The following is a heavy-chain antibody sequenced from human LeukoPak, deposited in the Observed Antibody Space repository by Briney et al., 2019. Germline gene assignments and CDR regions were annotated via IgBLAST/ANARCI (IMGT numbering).Heavy chain of an antibody. CDR3: VRDGGYSGYEY. J-gene: IGHJ4*02. V-gene: IGHV3-7*04. Sequence: GGSLRLSCTASGSTFSTYWMTWVRQAPGKGLEWVANIKQDGSEKYYVDSMKGRITISRDNAKNSLYLQMNSLRAEDTTVYYCVRDGGYSGYEYWGQGTLVTVSS. D-gene: IGHD5-12*01. CDR1: GSTFSTYW. CDR2: IKQDGSEK.